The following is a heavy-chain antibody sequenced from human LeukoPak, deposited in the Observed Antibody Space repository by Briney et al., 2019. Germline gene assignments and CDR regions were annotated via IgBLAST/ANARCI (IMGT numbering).Heavy chain of an antibody. Sequence: GGSLRLSCAASGFTFSSYGMHWVRQAPGKGLEWVAVIWYDGSNKYYADSVKGRFTISRDNSKNTLYLQMNSLRAEDTAVYYCAKTDSSGGTFDYWGQGTLVTVSS. CDR1: GFTFSSYG. CDR2: IWYDGSNK. CDR3: AKTDSSGGTFDY. D-gene: IGHD3-22*01. J-gene: IGHJ4*02. V-gene: IGHV3-30*02.